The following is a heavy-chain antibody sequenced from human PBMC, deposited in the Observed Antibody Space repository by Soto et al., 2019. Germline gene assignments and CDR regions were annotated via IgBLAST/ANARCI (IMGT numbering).Heavy chain of an antibody. CDR3: ARNPSYGLFDY. J-gene: IGHJ4*02. CDR2: IKYDGNEK. Sequence: EVQLVESGGDLVQPGGSLRLSCVVSGFTFSSSWMSWFRQAPGKGLEWVANIKYDGNEKYYVDSVKGRFTISRDNAKNSLYLEMNSLRAEDTAFYYCARNPSYGLFDYWGQGSLVIVSS. V-gene: IGHV3-7*01. D-gene: IGHD5-18*01. CDR1: GFTFSSSW.